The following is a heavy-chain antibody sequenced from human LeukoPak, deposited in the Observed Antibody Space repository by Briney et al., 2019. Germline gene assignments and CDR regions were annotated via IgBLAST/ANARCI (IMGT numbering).Heavy chain of an antibody. Sequence: GASVKVSCKASRGTFSSYAISWVRQAPAQGLEWMGRIIPIFGIANYAQKFQGRVTITADKSTSTAYMELSSLRSEDTAVYYCARDLETGTTDLEYWGQGTLVTVA. CDR2: IIPIFGIA. CDR1: RGTFSSYA. V-gene: IGHV1-69*04. CDR3: ARDLETGTTDLEY. J-gene: IGHJ4*02. D-gene: IGHD1-7*01.